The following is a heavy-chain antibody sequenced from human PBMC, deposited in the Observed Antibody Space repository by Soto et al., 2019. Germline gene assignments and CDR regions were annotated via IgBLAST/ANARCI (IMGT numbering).Heavy chain of an antibody. J-gene: IGHJ4*02. V-gene: IGHV3-23*01. CDR2: ISGSGGST. CDR1: GFTFSSYA. Sequence: GGSLRLSCAASGFTFSSYAMSWVRQAPGKGLEWVSAISGSGGSTYYADSVKGRFTISRDNSKNTLYLQMNSLRAEDTAVYYCAKDFVDIVVVVAYYFDYWGQGTLVTVSS. CDR3: AKDFVDIVVVVAYYFDY. D-gene: IGHD2-15*01.